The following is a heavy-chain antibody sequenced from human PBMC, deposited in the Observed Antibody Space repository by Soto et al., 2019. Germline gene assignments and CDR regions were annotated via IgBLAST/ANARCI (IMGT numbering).Heavy chain of an antibody. V-gene: IGHV1-69*01. J-gene: IGHJ5*02. CDR1: GGTFSSYA. D-gene: IGHD2-2*01. Sequence: QVQLVQSGAEVRKPGSSVKVSCKASGGTFSSYAISWVRQAPGQGLEWMGGIIPIFGTANYAQKFQGRVTITADESTSTAYMELSSLRSEDTAVYYCARDGICSSTSCLYNWFDHWGQGTLVTVSS. CDR3: ARDGICSSTSCLYNWFDH. CDR2: IIPIFGTA.